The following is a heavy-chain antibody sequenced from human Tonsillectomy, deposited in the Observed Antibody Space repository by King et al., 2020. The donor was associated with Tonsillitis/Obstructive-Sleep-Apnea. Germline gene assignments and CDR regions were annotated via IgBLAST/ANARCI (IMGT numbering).Heavy chain of an antibody. CDR3: VKDLVQCGYVFVYFDY. J-gene: IGHJ4*02. CDR2: ISSSGRST. V-gene: IGHV3-64D*06. D-gene: IGHD1-1*01. Sequence: VQLVESGGGLVQPGGSLRLSCSASGFTFSSYAMHWVRQAPGKGLEYVSAISSSGRSTYYADSVKGRFTISRDNSENTLNLQMNSLTTEDTAVYYCVKDLVQCGYVFVYFDYWGQGTVVTVLS. CDR1: GFTFSSYA.